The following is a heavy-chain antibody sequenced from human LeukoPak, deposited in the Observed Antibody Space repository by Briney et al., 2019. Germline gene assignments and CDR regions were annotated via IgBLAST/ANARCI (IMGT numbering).Heavy chain of an antibody. Sequence: SETLSLTCTVSGGSISSYYWSWIRQPPGKGLEWIGYIYYSGSTNYNPSLKSRVTISVDTSKNQFSLKLSSVTAADTAVYYCARHYRGYGDYKPWFDPWGQGTLVTVSS. CDR1: GGSISSYY. V-gene: IGHV4-59*08. CDR3: ARHYRGYGDYKPWFDP. CDR2: IYYSGST. D-gene: IGHD4-17*01. J-gene: IGHJ5*02.